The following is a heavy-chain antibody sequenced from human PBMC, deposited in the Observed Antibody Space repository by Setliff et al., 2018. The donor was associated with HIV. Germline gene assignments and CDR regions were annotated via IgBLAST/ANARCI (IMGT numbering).Heavy chain of an antibody. CDR1: GYTFSDYY. CDR2: INPNTGGT. CDR3: ASQFGAYDSSGYEHDAFNI. Sequence: ASVKVSCKASGYTFSDYYIHWVRQAPGQGFEWMGRINPNTGGTKFAQKFQGSVTMTRDTSISTAYMELRRLRSDDTAVYYCASQFGAYDSSGYEHDAFNIWGQGTMVTVS. J-gene: IGHJ3*02. D-gene: IGHD3-22*01. V-gene: IGHV1-2*06.